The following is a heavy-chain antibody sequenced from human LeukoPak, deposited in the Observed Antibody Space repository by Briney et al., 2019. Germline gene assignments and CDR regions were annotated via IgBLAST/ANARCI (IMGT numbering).Heavy chain of an antibody. CDR3: ARVVGAASGWPRKVYHYYGMDV. D-gene: IGHD6-19*01. CDR1: GESINNYY. CDR2: IYNSGST. Sequence: SETLSLTCTVSGESINNYYWSWIRQSPGKGLEWIGYIYNSGSTNYSPSLKSRVTILVDTSKNQFSLRLNSVTAADTAVYYCARVVGAASGWPRKVYHYYGMDVWGQGTTVTVSS. J-gene: IGHJ6*02. V-gene: IGHV4-59*01.